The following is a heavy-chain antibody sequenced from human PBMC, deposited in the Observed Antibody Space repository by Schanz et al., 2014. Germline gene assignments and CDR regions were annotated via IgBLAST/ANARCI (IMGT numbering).Heavy chain of an antibody. J-gene: IGHJ4*02. CDR3: ARPRFDYGEVDY. CDR2: IWNNGVTK. Sequence: QVQLVESGGGVVQPGRSLRLSCSVSGFSLNTYGIHWFRQPAGKGLEWVAVIWNNGVTKYYADSVRGRFTISRDRFQNTLYLRMSSLRAEDTAVYYCARPRFDYGEVDYWGQGTLXTVSS. CDR1: GFSLNTYG. D-gene: IGHD4-17*01. V-gene: IGHV3-33*01.